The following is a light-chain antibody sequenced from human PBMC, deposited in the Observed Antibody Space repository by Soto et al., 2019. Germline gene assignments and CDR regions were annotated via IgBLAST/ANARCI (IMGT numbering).Light chain of an antibody. Sequence: EIVLTQSPGTLSLSPGERATLSCRASQRISNSYLAWYQQKPGQAPRLLLYDASSRATGIPDRVSGSGSGTEFTLTISSLQPDDFATYYCQHYNSYSEAFGQGTKVELK. CDR3: QHYNSYSEA. CDR1: QRISNSY. CDR2: DAS. J-gene: IGKJ1*01. V-gene: IGKV3-20*01.